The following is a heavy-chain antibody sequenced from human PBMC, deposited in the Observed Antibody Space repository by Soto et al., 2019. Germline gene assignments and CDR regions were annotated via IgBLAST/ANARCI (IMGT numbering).Heavy chain of an antibody. J-gene: IGHJ6*02. CDR2: IGTAGDT. D-gene: IGHD3-16*02. CDR1: GFTFSSYD. CDR3: AREQKYDYVWGSYRPTYYYGMDV. V-gene: IGHV3-13*01. Sequence: GGSLRLSCAASGFTFSSYDMHWVRQATGKGLEWVSAIGTAGDTYYPGSVKGRFTISRENAKNSLYLQMNSLRAEDTAVYYCAREQKYDYVWGSYRPTYYYGMDVWGQGTTVTVSS.